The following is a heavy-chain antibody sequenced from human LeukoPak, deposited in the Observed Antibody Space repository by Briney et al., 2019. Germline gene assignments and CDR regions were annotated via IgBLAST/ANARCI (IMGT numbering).Heavy chain of an antibody. Sequence: GGSLRLSCAASGFTFSSYPMNWVRQAPGKGLEWVSLISADGDSTYYADLVKGRFTISRDISKNTLYLQMNRLRVEDTAVYYCAKVTEVDYYDFWSGYHNYYGMDVWGQGTTVTVSS. D-gene: IGHD3-3*01. CDR1: GFTFSSYP. CDR2: ISADGDST. V-gene: IGHV3-23*01. J-gene: IGHJ6*02. CDR3: AKVTEVDYYDFWSGYHNYYGMDV.